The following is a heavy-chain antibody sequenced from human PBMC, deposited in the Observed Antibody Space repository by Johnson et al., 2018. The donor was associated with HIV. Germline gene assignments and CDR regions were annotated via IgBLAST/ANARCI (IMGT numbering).Heavy chain of an antibody. Sequence: QVQLVESGGGVVQPGRSLRLSCAASGFTFSSYAMHWVRKAPGKGLEWVAVISYDGSNKYYADSVKGRFTISRDNSKNTLYLQMNSLRAEDTAVYYCARERPGSGYDWGDAFDIWGQGTMVTVSS. V-gene: IGHV3-30*04. CDR1: GFTFSSYA. J-gene: IGHJ3*02. CDR2: ISYDGSNK. CDR3: ARERPGSGYDWGDAFDI. D-gene: IGHD5-12*01.